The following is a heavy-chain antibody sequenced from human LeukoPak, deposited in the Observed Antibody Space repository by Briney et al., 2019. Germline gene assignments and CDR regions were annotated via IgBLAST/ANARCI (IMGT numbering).Heavy chain of an antibody. CDR2: INHSGST. CDR3: ARVRVYGMDV. V-gene: IGHV4-34*01. CDR1: GGSISSYY. J-gene: IGHJ6*02. Sequence: SETLSLTCTVSGGSISSYYWSWIRQPPGKGLEWIGEINHSGSTNYNPSLKSRVTISVDTSKNQFSLKLSSVTAADTAVYYCARVRVYGMDVWGQGATVTVSS.